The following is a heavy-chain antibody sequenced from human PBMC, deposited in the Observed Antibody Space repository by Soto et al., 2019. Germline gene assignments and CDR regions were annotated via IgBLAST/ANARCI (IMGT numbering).Heavy chain of an antibody. CDR2: INPNTGGT. Sequence: WASVKVSCKASGYTFTGHYIQWVRQAPGQEVEWMGWINPNTGGTYYAQKFEGRITMTRDTSISTAYMELSILRSEDTAVYYCARDCGVTTVLTNWFDPWGQGTLVTVSS. CDR3: ARDCGVTTVLTNWFDP. CDR1: GYTFTGHY. J-gene: IGHJ5*02. V-gene: IGHV1-2*02. D-gene: IGHD4-17*01.